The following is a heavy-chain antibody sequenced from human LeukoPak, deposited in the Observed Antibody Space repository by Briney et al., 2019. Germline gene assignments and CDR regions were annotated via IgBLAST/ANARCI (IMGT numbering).Heavy chain of an antibody. CDR1: GYSISSGYY. V-gene: IGHV4-38-2*02. J-gene: IGHJ6*03. CDR3: AREGVEGSGSYYYYYYMDV. CDR2: IYTSGST. Sequence: PSETLSLTCTVSGYSISSGYYWGWIRQPPGKGLEWIGRIYTSGSTNYNPSLKSRVTISVDTSKNQFSLKLSSVTAADTAVYYCAREGVEGSGSYYYYYYMDVWGKGTTVTISS. D-gene: IGHD3-10*01.